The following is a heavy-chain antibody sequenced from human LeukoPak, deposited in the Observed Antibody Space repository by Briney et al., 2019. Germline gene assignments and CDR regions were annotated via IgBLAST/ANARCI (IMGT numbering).Heavy chain of an antibody. CDR2: ISPNSGGT. J-gene: IGHJ4*02. Sequence: ASVKVSCKASGYTFTGYYMHWVRQAPGQGLEWMGWISPNSGGTNYAQKFQGRVTMTRDTSISTAYMELSRLRSDDTAVYYCARHSSSRPVYFDYWGQGTLVTVSS. CDR1: GYTFTGYY. D-gene: IGHD6-6*01. CDR3: ARHSSSRPVYFDY. V-gene: IGHV1-2*02.